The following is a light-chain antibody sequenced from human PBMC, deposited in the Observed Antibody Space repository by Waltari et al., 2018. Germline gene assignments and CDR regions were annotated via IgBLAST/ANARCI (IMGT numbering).Light chain of an antibody. CDR3: QQRSRGPLT. Sequence: EIVLTQPPATLSLSPGERATLSCRASQYVSNYLGWYQQKLGQPPRLLIYDASNRASGIPARFSGSGSGTDFTLTIDSLEPEDCAVYYCQQRSRGPLTFGGGTKVEIK. CDR2: DAS. J-gene: IGKJ4*01. V-gene: IGKV3-11*01. CDR1: QYVSNY.